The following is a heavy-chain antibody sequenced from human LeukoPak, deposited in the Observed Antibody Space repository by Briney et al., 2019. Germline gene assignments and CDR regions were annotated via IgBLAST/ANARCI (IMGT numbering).Heavy chain of an antibody. V-gene: IGHV4-59*12. CDR3: ARGRIWDTAMAERYFDL. CDR1: GGSISSYY. CDR2: IHYSGST. J-gene: IGHJ2*01. D-gene: IGHD5-18*01. Sequence: PSETLSLTCTVSGGSISSYYWSWIRQPPGKGLEWIGYIHYSGSTNYNPSLKSRVTISVDTSKNQFSLKLSSVTAADTAVYYCARGRIWDTAMAERYFDLWGRGTLVTVSS.